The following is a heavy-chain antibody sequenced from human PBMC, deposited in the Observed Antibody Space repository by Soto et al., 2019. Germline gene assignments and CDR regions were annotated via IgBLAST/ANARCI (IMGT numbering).Heavy chain of an antibody. V-gene: IGHV3-30*18. CDR3: AKDWGSSGWFNWFDS. CDR2: ISHDGFSQ. D-gene: IGHD6-13*01. CDR1: GFTLSNTG. J-gene: IGHJ5*01. Sequence: QVQLVESGGGVVQPGTSLRLSCVVSGFTLSNTGVHWVRQAPGKGLEWVAMISHDGFSQHYVDSVRGRFTISRDNSKNTLYPQMDSLRPEDTSVYYCAKDWGSSGWFNWFDSWGQGTLVIVSS.